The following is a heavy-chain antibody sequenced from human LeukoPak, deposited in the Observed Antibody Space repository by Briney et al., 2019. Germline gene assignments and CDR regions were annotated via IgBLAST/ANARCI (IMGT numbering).Heavy chain of an antibody. CDR1: GFNFSAYA. V-gene: IGHV3-30*01. CDR3: ARVPSQQLVPEYFDF. D-gene: IGHD6-13*01. CDR2: ISFDGSHK. Sequence: GGSLRLSCAASGFNFSAYAMHWVRQAPGKGLEWVAVISFDGSHKYYADSVKGRFTISRDNSKNTVYLKMDSLGAEDRAVYYCARVPSQQLVPEYFDFWGQGTLVTVSS. J-gene: IGHJ4*02.